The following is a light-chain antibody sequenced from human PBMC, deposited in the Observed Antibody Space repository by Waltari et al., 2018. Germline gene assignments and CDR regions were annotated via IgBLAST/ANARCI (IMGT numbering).Light chain of an antibody. CDR1: QSVFIDY. CDR3: QQYTGSLPWT. Sequence: ETVLTQSPGTLSLSPGERATLSCKASQSVFIDYLAWYQQKPGQAPRLVIYGTSNRAAGIPDRFSGSGSGTDFTLTISRLEPEDFVVYYCQQYTGSLPWTFGQGTKVEIK. V-gene: IGKV3-20*01. CDR2: GTS. J-gene: IGKJ1*01.